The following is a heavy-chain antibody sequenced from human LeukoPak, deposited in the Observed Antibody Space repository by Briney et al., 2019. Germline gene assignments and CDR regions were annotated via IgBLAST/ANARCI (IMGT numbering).Heavy chain of an antibody. CDR3: ARDRAPTRAAAAAYYFDY. D-gene: IGHD6-13*01. V-gene: IGHV1-46*01. Sequence: GASVKVSCKASGYTFTSYYMHWVRQAPGQGLEWMGIINPSGGSTSYAQKFQGRVTMTRDTSTSTVYMELSSLRSEDTAVYSCARDRAPTRAAAAAYYFDYWGQGTLVTVSS. CDR2: INPSGGST. CDR1: GYTFTSYY. J-gene: IGHJ4*02.